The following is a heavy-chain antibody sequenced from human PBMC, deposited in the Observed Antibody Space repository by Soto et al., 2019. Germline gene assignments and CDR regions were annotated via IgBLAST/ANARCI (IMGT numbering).Heavy chain of an antibody. D-gene: IGHD6-6*01. V-gene: IGHV4-31*03. CDR2: IYYSGST. CDR3: ARDRHNNFFDP. CDR1: GASMSSGGYY. J-gene: IGHJ5*02. Sequence: SESLSLTCTVSGASMSSGGYYWTWIRQSPGKGLEWIGYIYYSGSTYYNPSLESRVAISLDTSRSQFSLTLHSVTAADTAIYYCARDRHNNFFDPWGQGTLVTVSS.